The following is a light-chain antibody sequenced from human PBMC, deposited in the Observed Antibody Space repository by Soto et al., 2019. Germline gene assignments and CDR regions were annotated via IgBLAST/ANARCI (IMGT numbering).Light chain of an antibody. J-gene: IGKJ1*01. CDR1: QSVSSSY. CDR3: QEYDSSPWT. Sequence: EIVLTQSPGTLSLSPGERATLSCRASQSVSSSYLAWYQQKPGQAPRLLIYGASSRATGIPDRCSGSGSGTDFTLTISRLEPEDFAVYYCQEYDSSPWTFGQGTKV. V-gene: IGKV3-20*01. CDR2: GAS.